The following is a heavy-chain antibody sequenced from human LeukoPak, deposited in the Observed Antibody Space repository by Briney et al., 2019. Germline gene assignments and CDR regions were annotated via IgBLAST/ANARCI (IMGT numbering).Heavy chain of an antibody. V-gene: IGHV3-74*01. CDR1: GFTFSNYW. CDR2: INTDGSST. D-gene: IGHD4-17*01. J-gene: IGHJ4*02. Sequence: GGSLRLSCAASGFTFSNYWMYWVRQAPGKGLVWVSRINTDGSSTSYADSVKGRFTISRDNAKNTLDLQMNSLRAEDTALYYCVRVLATTVDFRGQGTPVTVSS. CDR3: VRVLATTVDF.